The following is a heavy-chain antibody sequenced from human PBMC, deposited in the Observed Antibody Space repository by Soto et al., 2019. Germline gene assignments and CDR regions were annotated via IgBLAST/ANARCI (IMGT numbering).Heavy chain of an antibody. J-gene: IGHJ4*02. CDR1: GGTVSNSA. D-gene: IGHD2-15*01. V-gene: IGHV1-69*01. Sequence: QVQLVQSGAEVKKPGSSVKVSCKASGGTVSNSAISWLRQAPGQGLEWMGGIIPIFGPAIYARKFRGRVTITADESTSTPYMELSTVRSEDTAVYYCGRGSSWTKVEYWGQGTLVTVSS. CDR2: IIPIFGPA. CDR3: GRGSSWTKVEY.